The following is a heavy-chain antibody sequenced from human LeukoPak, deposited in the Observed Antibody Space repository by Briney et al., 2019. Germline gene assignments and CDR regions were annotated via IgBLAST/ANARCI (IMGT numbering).Heavy chain of an antibody. V-gene: IGHV3-23*01. Sequence: GGSLRLSCAASGFTFSSYAMSWVRQALGKGPEWVSAISGSGGSTYYADSVKGRFTISRDNSKNTLYLQMNSLRAEDTAVYYCAKDAVVVPAAPDYWGQGTLVTVSS. D-gene: IGHD2-2*01. CDR1: GFTFSSYA. CDR3: AKDAVVVPAAPDY. CDR2: ISGSGGST. J-gene: IGHJ4*02.